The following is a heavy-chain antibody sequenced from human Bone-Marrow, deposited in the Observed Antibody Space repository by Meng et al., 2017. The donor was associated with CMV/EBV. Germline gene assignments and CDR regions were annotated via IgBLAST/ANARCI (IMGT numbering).Heavy chain of an antibody. CDR1: GGSFSGYY. Sequence: GSLRLSCAVYGGSFSGYYWSWIRQPPGKGLEWIGEINHSGSTNYNPSLKSRVTISVDTSKNQFSLKLSSVTAADTAVYYCARRIRREGFDYWGPGTLVPVSS. CDR3: ARRIRREGFDY. CDR2: INHSGST. V-gene: IGHV4-34*01. J-gene: IGHJ4*02. D-gene: IGHD2/OR15-2a*01.